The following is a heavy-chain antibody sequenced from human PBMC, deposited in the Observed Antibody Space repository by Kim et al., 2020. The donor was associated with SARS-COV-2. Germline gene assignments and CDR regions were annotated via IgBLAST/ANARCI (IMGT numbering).Heavy chain of an antibody. CDR2: VSPNSGNT. J-gene: IGHJ1*01. CDR1: GYTFNDYF. Sequence: ASVKVSCRPSGYTFNDYFIHWGRQAPGQGLEWMGWVSPNSGNTRSRQKFQGRVTMTRDTSINTAFMQLGSLTFDDTAIYFCAHRSGVDALPIWGQGTLVT. CDR3: AHRSGVDALPI. V-gene: IGHV1-2*02.